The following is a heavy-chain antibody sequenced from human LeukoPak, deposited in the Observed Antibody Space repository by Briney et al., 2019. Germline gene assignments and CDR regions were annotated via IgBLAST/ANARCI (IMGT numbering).Heavy chain of an antibody. D-gene: IGHD1-26*01. Sequence: PGGSLRLSCVASGFTVSSNYMSWVRQAPGKGLVWVSRINSDGSSTSYADSVKGRFTISRDNAKNTLYLQMNSLRAEDTAVYYCARVAATIVGATTYYYGMDVWGQGTTVTVSS. CDR1: GFTVSSNY. CDR3: ARVAATIVGATTYYYGMDV. V-gene: IGHV3-74*01. J-gene: IGHJ6*02. CDR2: INSDGSST.